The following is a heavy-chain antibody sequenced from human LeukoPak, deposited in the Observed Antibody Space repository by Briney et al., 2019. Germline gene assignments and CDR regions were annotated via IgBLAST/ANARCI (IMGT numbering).Heavy chain of an antibody. D-gene: IGHD3-3*01. J-gene: IGHJ6*04. CDR2: INPSGGST. Sequence: ASVKVSCTGSGYTFTSYYMHWVRQAPGQGLEWMGIINPSGGSTSYAQKFQGRVTMTRDTSTSTVYMELSSLRSEDTAVYYCASGIFGYSREDYYYYGMDVWGKGTTVTVSS. CDR1: GYTFTSYY. V-gene: IGHV1-46*01. CDR3: ASGIFGYSREDYYYYGMDV.